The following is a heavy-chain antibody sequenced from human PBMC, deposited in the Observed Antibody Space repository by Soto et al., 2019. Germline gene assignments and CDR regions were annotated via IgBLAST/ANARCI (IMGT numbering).Heavy chain of an antibody. J-gene: IGHJ4*02. V-gene: IGHV4-4*02. Sequence: SETLSLTCAVSGGSISSSNWWSWVRQPPGKGLEWIGEIYHSGSTNYNPSLKSRVTISVDKSKNQFSLKLSSVTAADTAVYYCARSFYGSGSYSDYWGQGTLVPVSS. CDR1: GGSISSSNW. D-gene: IGHD3-10*01. CDR2: IYHSGST. CDR3: ARSFYGSGSYSDY.